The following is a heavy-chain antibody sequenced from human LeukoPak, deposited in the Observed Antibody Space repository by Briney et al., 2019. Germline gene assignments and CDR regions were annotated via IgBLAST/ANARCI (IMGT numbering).Heavy chain of an antibody. J-gene: IGHJ4*02. Sequence: KPSETLSLTCAVSGGSISSYYWSWVRQPPGKGLEWIGYIYYSGSTNYNPSLNSRVTISVDTSKNQFSLKLSSVTAADTAVYYCARRRDDGSVSYPFDYWGQGTLVTVSS. CDR3: ARRRDDGSVSYPFDY. D-gene: IGHD3-10*01. CDR1: GGSISSYY. V-gene: IGHV4-59*08. CDR2: IYYSGST.